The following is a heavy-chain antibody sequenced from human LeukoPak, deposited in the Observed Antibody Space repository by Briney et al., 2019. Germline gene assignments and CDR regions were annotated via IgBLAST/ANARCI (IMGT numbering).Heavy chain of an antibody. CDR1: GFTFSTYS. J-gene: IGHJ4*02. CDR2: IGSSSSYI. CDR3: ASSGSGYNDY. D-gene: IGHD3-3*01. V-gene: IGHV3-21*01. Sequence: GGSLRLSCAASGFTFSTYSMNWVRQAPGRGLEWVSSIGSSSSYIYYADSVKGRFTISRDNAKNSLYLQMNSLRIEDTAVYYCASSGSGYNDYWGQGTLVTVSS.